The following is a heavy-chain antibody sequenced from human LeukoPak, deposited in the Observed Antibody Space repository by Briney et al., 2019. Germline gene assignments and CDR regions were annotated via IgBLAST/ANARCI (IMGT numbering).Heavy chain of an antibody. Sequence: GGSLRLSCAASGFTFSHFGMHWVRQAPGKGLEWVAFIRNDGSIKFFADSVKGRVAISRDNSKNTLYLQMNSLRVEDTALYYCAIDTPRPYFDYWGQGTLVTVSS. CDR2: IRNDGSIK. CDR1: GFTFSHFG. V-gene: IGHV3-30*02. CDR3: AIDTPRPYFDY. J-gene: IGHJ4*02.